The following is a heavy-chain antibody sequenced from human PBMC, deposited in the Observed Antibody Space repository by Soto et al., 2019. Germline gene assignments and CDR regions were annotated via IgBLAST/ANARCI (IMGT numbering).Heavy chain of an antibody. Sequence: QVQLVQSGAEVKKPGASVKVSCKASGYTFTSYGISWVRQAPGQGLEWMGWISGYNGNTNYAQKLQGRVTMTKDTSTSTAYIELRSLRSDDTAVYYCARDITAMAPEGWFDPWGQGTLVTVSS. V-gene: IGHV1-18*04. CDR2: ISGYNGNT. D-gene: IGHD5-18*01. CDR1: GYTFTSYG. J-gene: IGHJ5*02. CDR3: ARDITAMAPEGWFDP.